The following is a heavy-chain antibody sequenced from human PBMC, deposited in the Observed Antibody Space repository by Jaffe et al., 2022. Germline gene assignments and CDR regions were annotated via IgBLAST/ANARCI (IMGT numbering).Heavy chain of an antibody. J-gene: IGHJ3*02. CDR1: GYSISSGYY. V-gene: IGHV4-38-2*01. Sequence: QVQLRESGPGLVKPSETLSLTCAVSGYSISSGYYWGWIRQPPGKGLEWVGSIFHSGSTYYNPSLKSRVTISVDTSKNQFSLKLTSVTAADTAVYYCARHGGVYSGSYLRRDTFDIWGQGTMVSVSS. CDR3: ARHGGVYSGSYLRRDTFDI. D-gene: IGHD1-26*01. CDR2: IFHSGST.